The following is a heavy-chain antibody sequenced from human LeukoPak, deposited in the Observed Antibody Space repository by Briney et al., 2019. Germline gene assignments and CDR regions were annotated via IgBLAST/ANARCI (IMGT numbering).Heavy chain of an antibody. J-gene: IGHJ5*02. CDR3: AKAGTTGIHHWFDP. D-gene: IGHD1-1*01. V-gene: IGHV4-38-2*01. CDR1: GYSISNDYY. CDR2: IYHSGGS. Sequence: PSETLSLTCVVSGYSISNDYYWGWIRQPPGKGLEWIGNIYHSGGSYYNPSLKSRVTILVDTSKNQFSLKLSSVTAADTAVYYRAKAGTTGIHHWFDPWGQGNLVTVPS.